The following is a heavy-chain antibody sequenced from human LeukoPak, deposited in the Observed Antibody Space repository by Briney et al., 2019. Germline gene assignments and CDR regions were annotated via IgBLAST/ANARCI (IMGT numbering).Heavy chain of an antibody. D-gene: IGHD3-16*02. J-gene: IGHJ4*02. V-gene: IGHV3-30*18. Sequence: GGSLRLSCAASGFTFSSYSMNWVRQAPGKGLEWVAVISYDGSNKYYADSVKGRFTISRDNSKNTLYLQMNSLRAEDTAVYYCAKDYLLNWGQGTLVTVSS. CDR2: ISYDGSNK. CDR3: AKDYLLN. CDR1: GFTFSSYS.